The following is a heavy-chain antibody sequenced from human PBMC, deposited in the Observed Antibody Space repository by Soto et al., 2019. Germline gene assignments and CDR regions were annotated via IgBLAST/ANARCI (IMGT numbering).Heavy chain of an antibody. CDR2: ISWNSGNI. CDR3: TKSLKIFGLATTRSGPLDS. CDR1: GFTFDNYA. Sequence: EVHLMESGGGWVQPGRSLRLSCAASGFTFDNYAMHWVRQAPGKGLEWVSGISWNSGNIGYGDSVKGRFTIARDNAKPSLYLEMNSLRAEYTALYYCTKSLKIFGLATTRSGPLDSWGQGALVTDSS. V-gene: IGHV3-9*01. J-gene: IGHJ4*02. D-gene: IGHD3-3*01.